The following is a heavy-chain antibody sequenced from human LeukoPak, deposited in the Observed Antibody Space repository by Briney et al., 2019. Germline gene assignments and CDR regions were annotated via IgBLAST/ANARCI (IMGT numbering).Heavy chain of an antibody. V-gene: IGHV4-39*07. CDR3: ARGIERITIFGVVYYYYYYMDV. Sequence: SETLSLTCTVSGGSISSSSYYWGWIRQPPGKGLEWIGSIYYSGSTYYNPSLKSRVTISVDTSKNLLSLKLSSVTAADTAVYYCARGIERITIFGVVYYYYYYMDVWGKGTTVTVSS. J-gene: IGHJ6*03. D-gene: IGHD3-3*01. CDR2: IYYSGST. CDR1: GGSISSSSYY.